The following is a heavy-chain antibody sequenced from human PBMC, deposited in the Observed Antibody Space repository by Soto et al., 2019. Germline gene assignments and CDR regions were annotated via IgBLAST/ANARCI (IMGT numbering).Heavy chain of an antibody. J-gene: IGHJ6*02. CDR1: GGSFSGYY. D-gene: IGHD1-7*01. Sequence: SETLSLTCAVYGGSFSGYYWSWIRQPPGKGLEWIGEINHSGSTNYNPSLKSRVTISVDTSKNQFSLKLSSVTAADTAVYYCARGREGRNWNYVSVSLPYHYGMDVWGQGTTVTVSS. V-gene: IGHV4-34*01. CDR2: INHSGST. CDR3: ARGREGRNWNYVSVSLPYHYGMDV.